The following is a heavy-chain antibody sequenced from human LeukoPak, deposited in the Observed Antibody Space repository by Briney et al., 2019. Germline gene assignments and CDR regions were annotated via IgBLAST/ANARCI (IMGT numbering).Heavy chain of an antibody. Sequence: PSETLSLTCTVSGGSISSGSYYWSWIRQPAGKGLEWIGRIYTSGSTNYNPSLKSRVTISVDTSKNQFSLKLSSVTAADTAVYYCASSFGSGITIFGVADWYFDLWGRGTLVTVSS. J-gene: IGHJ2*01. CDR3: ASSFGSGITIFGVADWYFDL. V-gene: IGHV4-61*02. CDR1: GGSISSGSYY. CDR2: IYTSGST. D-gene: IGHD3-3*01.